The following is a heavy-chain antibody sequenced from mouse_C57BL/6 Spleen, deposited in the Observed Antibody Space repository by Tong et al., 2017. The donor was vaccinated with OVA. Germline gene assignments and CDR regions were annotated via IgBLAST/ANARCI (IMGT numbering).Heavy chain of an antibody. Sequence: EVQLQESGPELVKPGASVKMSCKASGYTFTDYNMHWVKQSHGKSLEWIGYINPNNGGTSYNQKFKGKATLTVNKSFSTAYMELRSLTSEDSAVYYCAIGDYDRGYYAMDYWGQGTPVTVSS. D-gene: IGHD2-4*01. V-gene: IGHV1-22*01. J-gene: IGHJ4*01. CDR3: AIGDYDRGYYAMDY. CDR2: INPNNGGT. CDR1: GYTFTDYN.